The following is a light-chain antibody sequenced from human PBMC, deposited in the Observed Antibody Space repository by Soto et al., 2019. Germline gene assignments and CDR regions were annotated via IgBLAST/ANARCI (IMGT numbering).Light chain of an antibody. J-gene: IGKJ4*01. CDR2: GAS. CDR1: QSVSSF. Sequence: EIELTQSTSTLSLSPGERSALSCVASQSVSSFLVWYQQKPGQAPRLLIYGASSRATGIPDRFSGSGSGTDFTLTISRLEPEDFAVYYCQQYGSSPPLSFGGGTMV. V-gene: IGKV3-20*01. CDR3: QQYGSSPPLS.